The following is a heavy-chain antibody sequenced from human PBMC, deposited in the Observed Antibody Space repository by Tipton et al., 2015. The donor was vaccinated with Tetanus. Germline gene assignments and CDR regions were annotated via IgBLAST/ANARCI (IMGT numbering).Heavy chain of an antibody. D-gene: IGHD6-13*01. Sequence: QSGAEVKKPGASVKISCKAFAYAFTSYDLNWVRQAAEQGLEWFGYMKPNTGPASYAQKFQGKVTMTSNISITTAYMELRNLRSDDLAVYYWARGNRGSSWYLWGQCILVPVSS. CDR1: AYAFTSYD. CDR3: ARGNRGSSWYL. CDR2: MKPNTGPA. V-gene: IGHV1-8*01. J-gene: IGHJ1*01.